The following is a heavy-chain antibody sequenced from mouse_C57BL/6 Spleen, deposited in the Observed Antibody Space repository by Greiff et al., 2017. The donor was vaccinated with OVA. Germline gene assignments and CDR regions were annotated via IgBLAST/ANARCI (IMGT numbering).Heavy chain of an antibody. CDR2: INPYNGGT. J-gene: IGHJ2*01. V-gene: IGHV1-19*01. D-gene: IGHD1-1*01. CDR3: ARTGPTTDYFDY. Sequence: VQLQQSGPVLVKPGASVKMSCKASGYTFTDYYMNWVKQSHGKSLEWIGVINPYNGGTSYNQKFKGKATLTVDKSSSTAYMELNSLTSEDSAVYYCARTGPTTDYFDYWGQGTTLTVSS. CDR1: GYTFTDYY.